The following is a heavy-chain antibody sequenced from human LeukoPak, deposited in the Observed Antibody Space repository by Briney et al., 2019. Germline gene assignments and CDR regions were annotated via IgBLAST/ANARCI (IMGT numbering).Heavy chain of an antibody. Sequence: GGSLRLSCAASGFTFSQYGMHWVRQTPGAGLEWVAVIWSDGSDKYYAKSVKGRFTISRDNSKNSLFLQMNSLRAEDTAVYYCAKDARRGFDYSNSLQNWGQGILVTVSS. J-gene: IGHJ1*01. CDR2: IWSDGSDK. V-gene: IGHV3-33*06. CDR1: GFTFSQYG. D-gene: IGHD4-11*01. CDR3: AKDARRGFDYSNSLQN.